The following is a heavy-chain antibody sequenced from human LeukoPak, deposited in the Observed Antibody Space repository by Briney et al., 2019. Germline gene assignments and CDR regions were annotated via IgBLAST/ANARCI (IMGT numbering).Heavy chain of an antibody. V-gene: IGHV3-30*02. CDR3: AKDFFRVRGVMRWYFDL. J-gene: IGHJ2*01. D-gene: IGHD3-10*01. CDR1: GFTFSSYG. CDR2: IRYDGSNK. Sequence: GGSLRLSCAASGFTFSSYGMHWVRQAPGKGLEWVAFIRYDGSNKYYADSVKGRFTISRDNSKNTLYLQMNSLRAEDTAVYYCAKDFFRVRGVMRWYFDLWGRGTLVTVSS.